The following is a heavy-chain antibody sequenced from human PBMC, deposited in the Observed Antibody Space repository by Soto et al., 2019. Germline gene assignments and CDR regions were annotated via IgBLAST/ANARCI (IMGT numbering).Heavy chain of an antibody. V-gene: IGHV4-34*01. CDR2: INHSGST. Sequence: PSETLSLTCAVYGGSFSGYYWSWIRQPPGKGLEWIGEINHSGSTNYNPSLKSRVTISVDTSKNQFSLKLSSVTAADTAVYYCARNGKSKVVVITHYYYGMDVWGQGTTVTVSS. CDR1: GGSFSGYY. CDR3: ARNGKSKVVVITHYYYGMDV. J-gene: IGHJ6*02. D-gene: IGHD3-22*01.